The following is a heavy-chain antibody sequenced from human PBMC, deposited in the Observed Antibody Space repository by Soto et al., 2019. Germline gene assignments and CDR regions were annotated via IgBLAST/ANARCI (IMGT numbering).Heavy chain of an antibody. D-gene: IGHD2-15*01. Sequence: GGSLRLSCAASGFTFSSYSMNWVRQAPGKGLEWVSSISSSSSYIYYADSVKGRFTISRDNAKNSLYLQMNSLRAEDTAVYYCARDVCSGGSCYTVFDYWGQGTLVTVSS. CDR1: GFTFSSYS. CDR2: ISSSSSYI. V-gene: IGHV3-21*01. CDR3: ARDVCSGGSCYTVFDY. J-gene: IGHJ4*02.